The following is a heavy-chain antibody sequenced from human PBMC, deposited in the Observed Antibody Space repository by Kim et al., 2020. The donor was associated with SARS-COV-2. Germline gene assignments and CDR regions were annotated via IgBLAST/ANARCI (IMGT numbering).Heavy chain of an antibody. D-gene: IGHD1-26*01. CDR3: AKDYLVGATIGSNAFDI. CDR2: ISGSGGST. J-gene: IGHJ3*02. CDR1: GFTFSSYA. Sequence: GGSLRLSCAASGFTFSSYAMSWVRQAPGKGLEWVSAISGSGGSTYYADSVKGRFTISRDNSKNTLYLQMNSLRAEDTAVYYCAKDYLVGATIGSNAFDIWGQGTMVTVSS. V-gene: IGHV3-23*01.